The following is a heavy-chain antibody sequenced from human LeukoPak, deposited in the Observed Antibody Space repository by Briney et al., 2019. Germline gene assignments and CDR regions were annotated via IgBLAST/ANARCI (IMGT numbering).Heavy chain of an antibody. Sequence: EPGGSLRLSCAASGFTFSDYSMNWVRQAPGRGLEWISYIWSGSSSIYQADFVKGRFTISRDNDKNLLYLQMNSLRVEDTAVYYCARDSSYSFDSWGQGAQVTVPS. V-gene: IGHV3-48*01. CDR1: GFTFSDYS. J-gene: IGHJ4*02. D-gene: IGHD6-6*01. CDR3: ARDSSYSFDS. CDR2: IWSGSSSI.